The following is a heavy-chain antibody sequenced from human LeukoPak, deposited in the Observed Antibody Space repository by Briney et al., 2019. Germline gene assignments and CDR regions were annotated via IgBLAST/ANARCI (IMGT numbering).Heavy chain of an antibody. CDR2: IYYSGST. CDR3: AGFPYGERWFDP. J-gene: IGHJ5*02. CDR1: GGSISSSSYY. Sequence: PSETLSLTCTVSGGSISSSSYYWGWIRQPPGKGLEWIGSIYYSGSTYYNPSLKSRVTISVDTSKNQFSLKLSSVTAADTAAYYCAGFPYGERWFDPWGQGTLVTVSS. V-gene: IGHV4-39*07. D-gene: IGHD4-17*01.